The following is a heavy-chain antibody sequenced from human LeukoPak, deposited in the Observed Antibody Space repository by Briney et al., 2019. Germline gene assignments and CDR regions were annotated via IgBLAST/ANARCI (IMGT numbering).Heavy chain of an antibody. CDR2: ISSSSSYI. J-gene: IGHJ4*02. CDR1: GFTFSSYA. Sequence: GGSLRLSCAASGFTFSSYAMSWVRQAPGKGLEWVSSISSSSSYIYYADSVKGRFTISRDNAKNSLYLQMNSLRAEDTAVYYCARDWDYYDSSGDHPSFDYWGQGTLVTVSS. V-gene: IGHV3-21*01. CDR3: ARDWDYYDSSGDHPSFDY. D-gene: IGHD3-22*01.